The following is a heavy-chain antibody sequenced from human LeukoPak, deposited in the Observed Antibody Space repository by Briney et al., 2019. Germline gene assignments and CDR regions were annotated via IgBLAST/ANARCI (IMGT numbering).Heavy chain of an antibody. CDR2: IYYSGST. CDR3: ARDARDGVYDFWSGYYYYYYMDV. J-gene: IGHJ6*03. Sequence: PSETLSLTCTVSGGSISSYYWSWIRQPPRKGLEWIGYIYYSGSTYYNPSLKSRVTISVDTSKNQFSLKLSSVTAADTAVYYCARDARDGVYDFWSGYYYYYYMDVWGKGTTVTVSS. D-gene: IGHD3-3*01. V-gene: IGHV4-59*12. CDR1: GGSISSYY.